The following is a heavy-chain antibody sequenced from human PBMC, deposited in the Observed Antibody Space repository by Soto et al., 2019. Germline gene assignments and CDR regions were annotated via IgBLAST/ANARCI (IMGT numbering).Heavy chain of an antibody. Sequence: GASVKVSCKASGYTFTGYYMHWVRQAPGRGLEWMGWINPNSGGTNYAQKFQGRVTMTRDTSISTAYMELSRLRSDDTAVYYCARLSRWLVRSLDLDYWGQGTLVTVSS. D-gene: IGHD6-19*01. CDR3: ARLSRWLVRSLDLDY. V-gene: IGHV1-2*02. CDR2: INPNSGGT. J-gene: IGHJ4*02. CDR1: GYTFTGYY.